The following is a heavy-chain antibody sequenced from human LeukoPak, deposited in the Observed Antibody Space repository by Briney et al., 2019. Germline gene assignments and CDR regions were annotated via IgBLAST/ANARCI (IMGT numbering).Heavy chain of an antibody. D-gene: IGHD2-2*01. Sequence: GGSLRLSCAASGFTFSSYAMSWVRQAPGKGLEWVSAISGSGGSTYYADSVKGRFTISRDNSKNTLYLQMNSLRAEDTAVYYCAKELTIVVVPAAEKALDYWGQGTLVTVSS. J-gene: IGHJ4*02. CDR2: ISGSGGST. CDR3: AKELTIVVVPAAEKALDY. CDR1: GFTFSSYA. V-gene: IGHV3-23*01.